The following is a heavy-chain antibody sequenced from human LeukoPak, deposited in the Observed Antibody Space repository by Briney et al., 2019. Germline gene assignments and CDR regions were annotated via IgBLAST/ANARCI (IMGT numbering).Heavy chain of an antibody. Sequence: SETLSLTCTVSGGSISSYYWSWIRHPAGKGLEWIGRIYTSGSTNYNPSLKSRVTMSVDTSKNQFSLKLSSVTAADTAVYCCARDGVSSSWTYYYYYGMDVWGQGTTVTVSS. CDR1: GGSISSYY. CDR3: ARDGVSSSWTYYYYYGMDV. J-gene: IGHJ6*02. V-gene: IGHV4-4*07. CDR2: IYTSGST. D-gene: IGHD6-13*01.